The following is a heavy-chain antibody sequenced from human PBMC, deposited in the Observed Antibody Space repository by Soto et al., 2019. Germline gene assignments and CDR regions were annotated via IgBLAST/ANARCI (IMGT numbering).Heavy chain of an antibody. Sequence: SETLSLTCTVSGGSISSGTYYWGWIRQPPGKGLEWIGTIYYSGNTFYNPSLKSRVTISVDRSKNQFSLKLSSVTAADTAVYYCARVPDYWGQGTLVTVSS. CDR2: IYYSGNT. CDR3: ARVPDY. CDR1: GGSISSGTYY. J-gene: IGHJ4*02. V-gene: IGHV4-39*07.